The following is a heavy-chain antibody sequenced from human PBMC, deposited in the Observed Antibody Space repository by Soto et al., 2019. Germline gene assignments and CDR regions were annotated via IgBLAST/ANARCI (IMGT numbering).Heavy chain of an antibody. CDR1: GYSFTSYW. CDR3: ARQGEDDYGDYQGLDY. D-gene: IGHD4-17*01. Sequence: EVHLVQSGAEVRKPGESLKISCKASGYSFTSYWIAWVRQMPGKGLEWMGIIYPDDSQTRYSPSFQGQVTISADKSISTAYLQWSSLKASDSALYFCARQGEDDYGDYQGLDYWGQGTLVTVSS. V-gene: IGHV5-51*01. J-gene: IGHJ4*02. CDR2: IYPDDSQT.